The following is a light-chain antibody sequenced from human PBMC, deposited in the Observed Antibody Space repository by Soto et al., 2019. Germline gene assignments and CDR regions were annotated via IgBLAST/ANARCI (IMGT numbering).Light chain of an antibody. V-gene: IGKV3-20*01. J-gene: IGKJ1*01. CDR2: GAS. Sequence: EIVLTQSPGTLSLSPVERATLSCRASQSVSNNYLAWYQQKPGRAPRLLISGASNRATGIPDRFSGSGSGTDFTLTISRLEPEDFAVYYCQQYGNSPRTFGQGTKWIS. CDR3: QQYGNSPRT. CDR1: QSVSNNY.